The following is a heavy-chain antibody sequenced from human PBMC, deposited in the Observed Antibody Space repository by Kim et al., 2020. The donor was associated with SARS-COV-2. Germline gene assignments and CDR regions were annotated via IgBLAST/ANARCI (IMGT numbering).Heavy chain of an antibody. J-gene: IGHJ3*02. CDR3: ARDGDLYSSGKDAFDI. V-gene: IGHV3-7*01. D-gene: IGHD6-19*01. Sequence: GGSLRLSCAASGFTFSSYWMTWVRQAPGKGLEWVANIKQDGNQKYYVDSVKGRFTISRDNAKNSLYLQMNSLRAEDTAVYYCARDGDLYSSGKDAFDIWGQGTRGTVSS. CDR2: IKQDGNQK. CDR1: GFTFSSYW.